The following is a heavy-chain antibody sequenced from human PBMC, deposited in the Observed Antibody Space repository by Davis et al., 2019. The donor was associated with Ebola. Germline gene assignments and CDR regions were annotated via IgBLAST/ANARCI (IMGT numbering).Heavy chain of an antibody. CDR1: GFTFSSYS. CDR2: ISSSSSTI. J-gene: IGHJ4*02. Sequence: GESLKISCAASGFTFSSYSMNWVRQAPGKGLEWVSYISSSSSTIYYADSVKGRFTISRDNAKNSLYLQMNSLRDEDTAVYYCARDLGYCSSTSCYTGNDYWGQGTLVTVSS. D-gene: IGHD2-2*02. V-gene: IGHV3-48*02. CDR3: ARDLGYCSSTSCYTGNDY.